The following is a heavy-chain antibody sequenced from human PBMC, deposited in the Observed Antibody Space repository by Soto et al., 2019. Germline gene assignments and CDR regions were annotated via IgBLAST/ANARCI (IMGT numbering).Heavy chain of an antibody. J-gene: IGHJ4*02. CDR2: ISASGDGT. D-gene: IGHD2-15*01. V-gene: IGHV3-23*01. CDR1: RFTLSTYA. Sequence: EVQLLESGGGLVQPGGSLRLSCTASRFTLSTYAMSWVRQAPGWGLEWVSSISASGDGTYYGDSVRGRFTISRDNSKNTLYLQMNSLRAEDTAEYYCATILASSATGYWGQGALVTVSS. CDR3: ATILASSATGY.